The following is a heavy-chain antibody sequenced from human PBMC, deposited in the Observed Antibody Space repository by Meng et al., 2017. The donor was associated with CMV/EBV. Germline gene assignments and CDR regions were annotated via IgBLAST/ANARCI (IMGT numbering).Heavy chain of an antibody. J-gene: IGHJ5*02. CDR3: ARDQRVLRFLEWLTGGWFDP. V-gene: IGHV1-69*10. Sequence: SYAISWVRQAPGQGLEWMGGIIPILGIANYAQKFQGRVTITADKSTSTAYMELSSLRSEDTAVYYCARDQRVLRFLEWLTGGWFDPWGQGALVTVSS. CDR1: SYA. CDR2: IIPILGIA. D-gene: IGHD3-3*01.